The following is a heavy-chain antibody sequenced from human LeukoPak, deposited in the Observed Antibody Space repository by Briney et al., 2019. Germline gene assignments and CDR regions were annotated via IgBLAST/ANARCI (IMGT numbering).Heavy chain of an antibody. CDR3: AHRPKEYSSSWYPYFDY. V-gene: IGHV2-5*02. J-gene: IGHJ4*02. Sequence: SGPTLVKPTQPLTLTCTFSGFSLSTSGVGVGWIRQPPGKALEWLALIYWDDDKRYSPSLKSRLTITKDTSKNQVVLTMTNMDPVDTATYYCAHRPKEYSSSWYPYFDYWGQGALVTVSS. CDR1: GFSLSTSGVG. D-gene: IGHD6-13*01. CDR2: IYWDDDK.